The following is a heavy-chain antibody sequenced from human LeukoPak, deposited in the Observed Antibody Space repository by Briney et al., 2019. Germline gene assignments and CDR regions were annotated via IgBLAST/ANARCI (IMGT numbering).Heavy chain of an antibody. V-gene: IGHV3-23*01. J-gene: IGHJ4*02. Sequence: GGSLRLSCAASGFTFSSYAMSWVRQAPGKGREWVSAISGSGGSTYYADSVKGRFTISRDNSKNTLYLQMNSLRAEDTAVYYCARSHSSGCSDYWGQGTLVTVSS. CDR3: ARSHSSGCSDY. CDR2: ISGSGGST. D-gene: IGHD6-19*01. CDR1: GFTFSSYA.